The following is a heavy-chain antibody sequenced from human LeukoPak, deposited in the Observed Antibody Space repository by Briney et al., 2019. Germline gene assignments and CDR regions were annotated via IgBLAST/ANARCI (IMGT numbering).Heavy chain of an antibody. CDR3: ARVDYGSGNYYFDY. J-gene: IGHJ4*02. CDR2: IYYSGST. V-gene: IGHV4-59*08. Sequence: SETLSLACTDSGGSISSYFWSWIPQPPGKGLQWIGYIYYSGSTIYNPSLKSRVTISVDTSKNQFSLKLSSVTAADTAVYYCARVDYGSGNYYFDYWGQGTLVTVSS. CDR1: GGSISSYF. D-gene: IGHD3-10*01.